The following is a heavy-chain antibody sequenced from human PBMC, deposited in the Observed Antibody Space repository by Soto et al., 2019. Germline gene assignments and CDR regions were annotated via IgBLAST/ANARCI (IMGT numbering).Heavy chain of an antibody. V-gene: IGHV3-7*01. CDR1: GFTFSSYW. CDR3: ARGTQYYDFWSGHYYYYYMDV. CDR2: IKQDGSEK. D-gene: IGHD3-3*01. Sequence: GGSLRLSCAASGFTFSSYWMSWVRQAPGKGLEWVVNIKQDGSEKYYVDSVKGRFTISRDNAKNSLYLQMNSLRAEDTAVYYCARGTQYYDFWSGHYYYYYMDVWGRGTTVTVSS. J-gene: IGHJ6*03.